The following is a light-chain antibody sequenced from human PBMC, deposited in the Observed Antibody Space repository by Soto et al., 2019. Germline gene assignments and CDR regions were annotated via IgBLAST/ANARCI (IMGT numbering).Light chain of an antibody. CDR2: DPS. CDR1: QGISNS. Sequence: DIQMTQSPSSLSASVGDRVTITCRASQGISNSLAWYQQEPGKVPKLLIYDPSTLQSGVSSRFSGSGSGTDFTLPISSLQPEDIATYYCQKYDSAPEAFGQGTKVEIK. J-gene: IGKJ1*01. V-gene: IGKV1-27*01. CDR3: QKYDSAPEA.